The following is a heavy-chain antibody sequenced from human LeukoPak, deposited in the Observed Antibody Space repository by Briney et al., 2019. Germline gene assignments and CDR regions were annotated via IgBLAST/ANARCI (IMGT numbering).Heavy chain of an antibody. J-gene: IGHJ6*02. CDR3: ARDRSSSWFYGMDV. Sequence: PSEPLSLTCSVSGGPISKYHWRWPPHPPGKGVEWLGYIYYSGSTNYNPSLMSRVTISVDTSKNQFSLKQGSVTAADTAVYYCARDRSSSWFYGMDVWGRGTTVTVSS. D-gene: IGHD6-13*01. CDR2: IYYSGST. CDR1: GGPISKYH. V-gene: IGHV4-59*01.